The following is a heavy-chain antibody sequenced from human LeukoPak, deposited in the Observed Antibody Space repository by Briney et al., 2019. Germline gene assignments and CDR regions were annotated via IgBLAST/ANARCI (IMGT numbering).Heavy chain of an antibody. CDR3: ARLAAAGIGELDY. Sequence: SETLSLTCTVSGGSISSYYWSWIRQPPGKGLEWIGYIYYSGSTNYNPSLKSRVTISVDMSKNQFSLKLSSVTAPDTAVYYCARLAAAGIGELDYWGQGTLVTVSS. V-gene: IGHV4-59*01. J-gene: IGHJ4*02. CDR1: GGSISSYY. D-gene: IGHD6-13*01. CDR2: IYYSGST.